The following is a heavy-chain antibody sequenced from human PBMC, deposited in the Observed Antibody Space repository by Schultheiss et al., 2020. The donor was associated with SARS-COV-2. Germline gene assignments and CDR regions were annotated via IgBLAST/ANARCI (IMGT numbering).Heavy chain of an antibody. CDR1: GGSISSGSYY. CDR2: INQSVGT. Sequence: SETLSLTCTVSGGSISSGSYYWSWIRQPAGKGLEWIGEINQSVGTSYNPSLKSRVTISADTSKNEFSLRLSSVTAADTAMYYCARSRLYEKFDSWGQGTLVTVSS. J-gene: IGHJ4*02. D-gene: IGHD5/OR15-5a*01. CDR3: ARSRLYEKFDS. V-gene: IGHV4-61*10.